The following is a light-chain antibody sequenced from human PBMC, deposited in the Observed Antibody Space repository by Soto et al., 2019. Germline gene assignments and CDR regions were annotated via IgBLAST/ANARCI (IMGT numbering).Light chain of an antibody. V-gene: IGLV2-14*01. CDR3: SSYTSSSSGV. CDR1: SSDVGGYNY. CDR2: DVS. Sequence: QSALTQPASVSGSPGQSITISCTGTSSDVGGYNYVSWYQQHPGKAHKLMIYDVSNRPSGVSNRFSGSKSGNTASLTISGLQAEDEADYYCSSYTSSSSGVFGGGTQLTVL. J-gene: IGLJ2*01.